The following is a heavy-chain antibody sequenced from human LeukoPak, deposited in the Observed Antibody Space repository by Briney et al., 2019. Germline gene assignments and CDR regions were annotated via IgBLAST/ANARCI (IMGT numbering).Heavy chain of an antibody. J-gene: IGHJ5*02. CDR3: AREYCSGGSCYSGYNWFDP. CDR1: RGTFSRYA. CDR2: IIPILGIA. D-gene: IGHD2-15*01. Sequence: GASVKDSCKASRGTFSRYAISWVRQAPGQGLEWMGRIIPILGIANYAQKFQGRVTITADKSTSPAYIELSSLSSEDTAVYYCAREYCSGGSCYSGYNWFDPWGQGTLVTVSS. V-gene: IGHV1-69*04.